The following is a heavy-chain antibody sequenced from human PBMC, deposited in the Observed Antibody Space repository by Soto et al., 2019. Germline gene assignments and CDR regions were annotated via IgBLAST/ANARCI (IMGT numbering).Heavy chain of an antibody. Sequence: ASVKVSCKASGYTFTSYGISWVRQAPGQGLEWMGWISAYNGNTNYAQKLQGRVTMTTDTSTSTAYMELRSLRSDDTAVYYCVRDYFSAVVPAAKDDAFDIWGQGTMVTVSS. CDR3: VRDYFSAVVPAAKDDAFDI. CDR2: ISAYNGNT. CDR1: GYTFTSYG. D-gene: IGHD2-2*01. V-gene: IGHV1-18*01. J-gene: IGHJ3*02.